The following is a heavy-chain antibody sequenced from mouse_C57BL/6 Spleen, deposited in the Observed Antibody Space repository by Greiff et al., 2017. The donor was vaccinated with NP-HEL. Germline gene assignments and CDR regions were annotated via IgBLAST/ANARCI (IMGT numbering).Heavy chain of an antibody. V-gene: IGHV1-66*01. J-gene: IGHJ2*01. CDR1: GYSFTSYY. D-gene: IGHD3-2*02. CDR2: IYPGSGNT. Sequence: QVQLKQSGPELVKPGASVKISCKASGYSFTSYYIHWVKQRPGQGLEWIGWIYPGSGNTKYNEKFKGKATLTADTSSSTAYMQLSSLTSEDSAVYYCARGGQLSFDYWGQGTTLTVSS. CDR3: ARGGQLSFDY.